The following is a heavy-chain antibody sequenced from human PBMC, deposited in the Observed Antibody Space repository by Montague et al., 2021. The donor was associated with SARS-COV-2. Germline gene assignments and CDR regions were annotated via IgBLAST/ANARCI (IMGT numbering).Heavy chain of an antibody. D-gene: IGHD3-10*01. J-gene: IGHJ6*02. V-gene: IGHV6-1*01. CDR1: GDSVSSNSAA. CDR2: TYYRSKWYN. CDR3: ARGVWLGELLTGYYYYGMDV. Sequence: AISGDSVSSNSAAWNWIRQSQSRGLEWLGRTYYRSKWYNDYAVSVKSRITINPDTSKNQFSLQLNSVNPEDTAVHYCARGVWLGELLTGYYYYGMDVWGQGTTVTVSS.